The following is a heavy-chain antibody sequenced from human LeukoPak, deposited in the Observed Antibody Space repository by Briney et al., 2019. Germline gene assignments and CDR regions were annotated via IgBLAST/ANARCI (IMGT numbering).Heavy chain of an antibody. D-gene: IGHD4-23*01. CDR2: ISPSGGST. CDR1: GYTFTSYY. J-gene: IGHJ5*02. V-gene: IGHV1-46*01. Sequence: ASVKVSCKASGYTFTSYYMHWVRQAPGQSLEWMGIISPSGGSTSYAQKFQGRVTMTRDMSTSTDYMELSSLRSEDTAVYYCARDNSVEDTAWWFDPWGQGTLVTVSS. CDR3: ARDNSVEDTAWWFDP.